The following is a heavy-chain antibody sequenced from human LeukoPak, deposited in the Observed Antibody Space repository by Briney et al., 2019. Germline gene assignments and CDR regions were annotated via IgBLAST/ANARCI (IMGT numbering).Heavy chain of an antibody. CDR1: GVTFSDYY. Sequence: PGGSLRLSCAASGVTFSDYYVSWIRQAPGKGLEWVSYISSIGNTIYYADSVKGRFTISRDNAKNSLYLQMNSLRAEDTAVYYCARAATYFYISGSLPHYWYFDLWGRGTLVTVAS. J-gene: IGHJ2*01. CDR3: ARAATYFYISGSLPHYWYFDL. D-gene: IGHD3-10*01. CDR2: ISSIGNTI. V-gene: IGHV3-11*01.